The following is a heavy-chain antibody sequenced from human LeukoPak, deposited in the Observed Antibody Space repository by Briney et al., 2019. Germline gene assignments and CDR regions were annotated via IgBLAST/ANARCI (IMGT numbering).Heavy chain of an antibody. CDR3: ARDDSSGYPTDY. CDR2: IIPIFGTA. D-gene: IGHD3-22*01. Sequence: SVKVSCKASGGTFSSYAISWVRQAPGQGLEWMGGIIPIFGTANYAQKFQGRVTITADESTSTAYMELSSLRSEDTAVYYCARDDSSGYPTDYWGQGTLVTISS. CDR1: GGTFSSYA. V-gene: IGHV1-69*01. J-gene: IGHJ4*02.